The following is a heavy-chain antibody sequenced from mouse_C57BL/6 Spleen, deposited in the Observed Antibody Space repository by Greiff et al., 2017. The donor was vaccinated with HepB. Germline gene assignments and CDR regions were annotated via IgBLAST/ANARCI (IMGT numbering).Heavy chain of an antibody. CDR2: ISNGGGST. V-gene: IGHV5-12*01. CDR3: ARQGPPFAY. CDR1: GFTFSDYY. J-gene: IGHJ3*01. Sequence: EVMLVESGGGLVQPGGSLKLSCAASGFTFSDYYMYWVRQTPEKRLEWVAYISNGGGSTYYPDTVKGRFTISRDNAKNTLYLQMSRLKSEDTAMYYCARQGPPFAYWGQGTLVTVSA.